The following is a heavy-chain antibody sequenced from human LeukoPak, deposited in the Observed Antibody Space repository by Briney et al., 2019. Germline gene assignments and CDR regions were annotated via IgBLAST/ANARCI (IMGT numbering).Heavy chain of an antibody. V-gene: IGHV1-69*05. J-gene: IGHJ6*03. CDR2: IIPIFGTA. CDR3: ARGGYDFWSGSLYYYYYMDV. D-gene: IGHD3-3*01. CDR1: GGTFSSYA. Sequence: GASVKVSCKASGGTFSSYAISWVRQAPGQGLEWVGRIIPIFGTANYAQKFQGRVTITTDESTSTAYMELSSLRSEDTAVYYCARGGYDFWSGSLYYYYYMDVWGKGTTVTVSS.